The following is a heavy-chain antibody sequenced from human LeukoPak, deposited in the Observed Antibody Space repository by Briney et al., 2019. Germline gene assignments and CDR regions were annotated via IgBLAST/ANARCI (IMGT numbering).Heavy chain of an antibody. CDR2: IYYSGST. V-gene: IGHV4-39*07. J-gene: IGHJ3*02. Sequence: SETLSLTCTVSGGSISSSSYYWGWIRQPPGKGLEWIGSIYYSGSTYYNPSLKSRVTISVDTSKNQFSLKLSSVTAADTAVYYCARDPFLRSSGYSAFDIWGQGTMVTVSS. CDR1: GGSISSSSYY. CDR3: ARDPFLRSSGYSAFDI. D-gene: IGHD3-22*01.